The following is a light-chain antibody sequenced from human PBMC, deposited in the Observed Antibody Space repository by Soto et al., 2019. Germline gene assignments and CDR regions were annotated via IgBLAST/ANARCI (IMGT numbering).Light chain of an antibody. V-gene: IGKV1-5*03. Sequence: IQLTQSPSSLSASVGDRVTITCRASQGISSYLAWYQQKPGKAPKLLIYKASTLESGVPSRFSGGGIGTEFSLSISSLQPDDFATYYCQHYNSYSEAFGQGTKVDIK. CDR3: QHYNSYSEA. J-gene: IGKJ1*01. CDR1: QGISSY. CDR2: KAS.